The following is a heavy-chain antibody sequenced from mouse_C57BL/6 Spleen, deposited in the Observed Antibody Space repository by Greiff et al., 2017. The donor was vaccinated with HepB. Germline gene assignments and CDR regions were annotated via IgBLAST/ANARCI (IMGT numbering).Heavy chain of an antibody. CDR3: ARSNYTVPYFDD. V-gene: IGHV1-82*01. Sequence: QVQLQQSGPELVKPGASVKISCKASGYAFSSSWMNWVKQRPGKGLEWIGRIYPGDGDTNYNGKLKGKATLTADKSSSTTYMQLNSLTSEDSEVYIYARSNYTVPYFDDWGKGTTLTVSS. CDR2: IYPGDGDT. CDR1: GYAFSSSW. J-gene: IGHJ2*01. D-gene: IGHD1-1*01.